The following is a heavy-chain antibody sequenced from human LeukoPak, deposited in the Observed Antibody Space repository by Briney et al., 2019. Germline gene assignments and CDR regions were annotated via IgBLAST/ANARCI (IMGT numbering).Heavy chain of an antibody. V-gene: IGHV3-23*01. Sequence: GGSLRLSCVASGFTFSSYAMSWVRQARGRGLEWVSAISGSGGSTYYADSVEGRFTISRDNSKNTLYLQMNSLRAEDTAVYYCAKDSSSWYGTGEYYYYYYGMDVWGQGTTVTVSS. D-gene: IGHD6-13*01. CDR2: ISGSGGST. CDR3: AKDSSSWYGTGEYYYYYYGMDV. J-gene: IGHJ6*02. CDR1: GFTFSSYA.